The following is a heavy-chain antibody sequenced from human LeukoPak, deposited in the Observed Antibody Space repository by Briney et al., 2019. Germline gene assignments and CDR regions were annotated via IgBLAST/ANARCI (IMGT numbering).Heavy chain of an antibody. V-gene: IGHV3-48*04. CDR3: ARDHPSYYYDSSGYYSLFDY. CDR2: ISSSSSTI. CDR1: GFTFSSYS. J-gene: IGHJ4*02. D-gene: IGHD3-22*01. Sequence: GGSLRLSCAASGFTFSSYSMNWVRQAPGKGLEWVSYISSSSSTIYYADSVKGRFTISRDNAKNSLYLQMNSLRAEDTAVYYCARDHPSYYYDSSGYYSLFDYWGQGTLVTVSS.